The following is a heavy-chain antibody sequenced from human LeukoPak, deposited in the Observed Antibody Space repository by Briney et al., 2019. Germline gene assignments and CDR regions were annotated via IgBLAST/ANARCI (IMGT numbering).Heavy chain of an antibody. V-gene: IGHV1-69*05. CDR2: IIPIFGTA. J-gene: IGHJ5*02. Sequence: ASVKVSCKASGGTFSSCAISWVRQAPGQGLEWMGGIIPIFGTANYAQKFQGRVTITTDESTSTAYMELSSLTSEDTAVYYCTRDPSVDYDLLSHWFDPWGQGTLVTVSS. CDR3: TRDPSVDYDLLSHWFDP. D-gene: IGHD3-9*01. CDR1: GGTFSSCA.